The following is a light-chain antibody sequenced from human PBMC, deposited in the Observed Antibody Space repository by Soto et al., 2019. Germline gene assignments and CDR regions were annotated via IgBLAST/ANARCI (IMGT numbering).Light chain of an antibody. CDR2: QAS. V-gene: IGKV1-5*03. CDR1: QSIGSW. Sequence: DIQMTQSPSTLSASVGDRVTITCRASQSIGSWLAWYQQKPGKAPKLLIYQASRLESGVPSRFSGSGSGTEFTLTINSLQSDDFATYYCQQYNSYSGTFGQATKVEIK. J-gene: IGKJ1*01. CDR3: QQYNSYSGT.